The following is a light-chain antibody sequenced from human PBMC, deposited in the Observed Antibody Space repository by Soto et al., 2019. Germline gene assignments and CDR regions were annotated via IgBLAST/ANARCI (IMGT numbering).Light chain of an antibody. CDR2: GAS. CDR1: QSISIN. CDR3: QQYYSYPPLT. V-gene: IGKV3-15*01. J-gene: IGKJ5*01. Sequence: EIVLSQSPGTLSVSPGDRVTLSCRASQSISINLAWYQHKPGQAPRLLIYGASTRATGIPARFSGSGSGTEFTLTISCLQSEDFATYYCQQYYSYPPLTFGQGTRLEIK.